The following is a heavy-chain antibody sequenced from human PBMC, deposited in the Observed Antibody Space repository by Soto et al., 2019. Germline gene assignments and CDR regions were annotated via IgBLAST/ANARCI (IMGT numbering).Heavy chain of an antibody. CDR3: ARAQRGYHNWFDP. V-gene: IGHV4-4*02. CDR1: GGSISSSNW. D-gene: IGHD5-18*01. Sequence: SETLSLTCAVSGGSISSSNWWSWVRQPPGKGLEWIGEIYHSGSTNYNPSLKSRVTISVDKSKNQFSLKLSSVTAADTAVYYCARAQRGYHNWFDPWGQGTLVTVSS. CDR2: IYHSGST. J-gene: IGHJ5*02.